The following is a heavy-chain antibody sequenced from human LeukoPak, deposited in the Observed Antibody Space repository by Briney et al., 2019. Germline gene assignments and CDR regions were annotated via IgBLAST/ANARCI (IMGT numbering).Heavy chain of an antibody. D-gene: IGHD4-17*01. V-gene: IGHV3-21*01. CDR1: VFSSSRSI. Sequence: RGSPRHSSADSVFSSSRSIKCTVRQAPGKGLEWVSSISSSSYIYYADSVKGRFTISRDNAKNSLYLQMNSLRAEDTAVYYCASRPQWSDYALFDYWGQGTLVTVSS. CDR2: ISSSSYI. J-gene: IGHJ4*02. CDR3: ASRPQWSDYALFDY.